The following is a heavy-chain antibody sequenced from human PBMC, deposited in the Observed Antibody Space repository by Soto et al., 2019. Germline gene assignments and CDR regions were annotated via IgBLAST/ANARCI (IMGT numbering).Heavy chain of an antibody. CDR1: GVTFTNYA. Sequence: QVQLVQSGAEVKKPGASVKVSCKASGVTFTNYAINWVRQAPGQGLEWMGWISAYNGNTNYAQKLQGRVTMTTDTXXSTAYMELRSLRSDDTAVYYCASGWFGEFVYYFDYWGQGTLVTVSS. V-gene: IGHV1-18*01. D-gene: IGHD3-10*01. J-gene: IGHJ4*02. CDR3: ASGWFGEFVYYFDY. CDR2: ISAYNGNT.